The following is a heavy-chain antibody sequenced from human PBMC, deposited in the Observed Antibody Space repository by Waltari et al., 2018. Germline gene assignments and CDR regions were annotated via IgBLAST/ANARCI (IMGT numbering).Heavy chain of an antibody. V-gene: IGHV4-38-2*01. CDR3: ARQYYRYSSSWYYFDY. CDR1: GYSISSGYY. D-gene: IGHD6-13*01. J-gene: IGHJ4*02. CDR2: IYHSGST. Sequence: QVQLQESGPGLVKPSETLSLTCAVSGYSISSGYYWGWIRQPPGKGLEWIGSIYHSGSTYYNPPLKSRVTISVDTSKNQFSLKLSSVTAADTAVYYCARQYYRYSSSWYYFDYWGQGTLVTVSS.